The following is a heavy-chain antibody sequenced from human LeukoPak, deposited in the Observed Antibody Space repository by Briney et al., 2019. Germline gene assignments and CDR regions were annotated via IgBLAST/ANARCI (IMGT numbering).Heavy chain of an antibody. CDR1: GFTFSSYA. CDR2: ISYDGSNK. Sequence: QPAGSLRLSCAASGFTFSSYAMHWVRQAPGKGLEWVAVISYDGSNKFYADSVKGRFTLSRDNSKNTLYLQMNSLRIEDTAVYYCGRGSVGFGELNYWGQGTLVTVPS. D-gene: IGHD3-10*01. V-gene: IGHV3-30-3*01. CDR3: GRGSVGFGELNY. J-gene: IGHJ4*02.